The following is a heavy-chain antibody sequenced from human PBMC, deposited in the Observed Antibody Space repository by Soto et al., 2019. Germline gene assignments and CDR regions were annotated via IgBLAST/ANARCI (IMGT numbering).Heavy chain of an antibody. D-gene: IGHD2-15*01. CDR1: GFTFSNNG. V-gene: IGHV3-33*01. J-gene: IGHJ6*02. CDR3: ARDRVQMVDDLDV. Sequence: QVQLVESGGGVVQPGRSLRLSCAASGFTFSNNGMHWVRQAPGKGLEWVAVIWYDGINKYYADSVKGRFIISRDNSKNTVYLQMNSLRAEDTAVYYCARDRVQMVDDLDVWGQGTTVTVSS. CDR2: IWYDGINK.